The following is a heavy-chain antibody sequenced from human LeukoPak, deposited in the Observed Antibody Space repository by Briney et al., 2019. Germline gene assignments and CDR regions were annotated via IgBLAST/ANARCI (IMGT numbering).Heavy chain of an antibody. Sequence: ASVKVSCKASGGTFSSYAISWVRQAPGQGLEWMGGIIPIFGTANYAQKFQGRVTITADKSTSTAYMELSSLRFEDTAVYYCARAELGAVFPGAFDIWGQGTMVTVSS. J-gene: IGHJ3*02. D-gene: IGHD3-16*01. CDR3: ARAELGAVFPGAFDI. CDR1: GGTFSSYA. V-gene: IGHV1-69*06. CDR2: IIPIFGTA.